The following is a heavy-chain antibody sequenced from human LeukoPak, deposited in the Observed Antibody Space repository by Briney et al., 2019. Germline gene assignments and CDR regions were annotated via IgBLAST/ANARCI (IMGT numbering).Heavy chain of an antibody. D-gene: IGHD3-16*02. CDR3: ARGQGAFGGVIVIDLDY. V-gene: IGHV1-18*01. CDR1: GYTFTSYG. CDR2: ISAYNGNT. J-gene: IGHJ4*02. Sequence: ASVKVSCKASGYTFTSYGISWVRLAPGQGLEWMGWISAYNGNTNYAQKLQGRVTMTTGTSTSTAYMELRSLRSEDTAVYYCARGQGAFGGVIVIDLDYWGQGTLVTVSS.